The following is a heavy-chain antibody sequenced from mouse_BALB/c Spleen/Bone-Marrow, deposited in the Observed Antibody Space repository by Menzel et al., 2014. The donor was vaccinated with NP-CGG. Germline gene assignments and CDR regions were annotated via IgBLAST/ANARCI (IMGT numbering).Heavy chain of an antibody. CDR1: GFTFSSYT. CDR2: ISSGGSYT. CDR3: TRDRYYGNAFAY. V-gene: IGHV5-6-4*01. J-gene: IGHJ3*01. Sequence: EVKVVESGGGLVKPGGSLKLSCAASGFTFSSYTMSWIRQTPEKRLEWVATISSGGSYTYYPDSVKGRFIISRDNAKKALYLQMISPKSEDTAMYYCTRDRYYGNAFAYWGQGTLVTVSA. D-gene: IGHD2-1*01.